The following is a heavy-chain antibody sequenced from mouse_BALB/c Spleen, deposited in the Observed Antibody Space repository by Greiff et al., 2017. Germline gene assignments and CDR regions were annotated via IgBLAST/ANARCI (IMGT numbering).Heavy chain of an antibody. CDR3: ARRAVRGWFAY. CDR1: GYAFSSYW. V-gene: IGHV1-80*01. J-gene: IGHJ3*01. Sequence: QVQLQQSGAELVRPGSSVKISCKASGYAFSSYWMNWVKQRPGQGLEWIGQIYPGDGDTNYNGKFKGKATLTADKSSSTAYMQLSSLTSEDSAVYFCARRAVRGWFAYWGQGTLGTVSA. D-gene: IGHD3-3*01. CDR2: IYPGDGDT.